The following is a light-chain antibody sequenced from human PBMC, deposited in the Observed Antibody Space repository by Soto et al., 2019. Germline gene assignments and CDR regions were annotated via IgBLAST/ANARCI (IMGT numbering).Light chain of an antibody. CDR1: QSISTW. V-gene: IGKV1-39*01. Sequence: IKMSQSPSTLSATIGDTANFTCRASQSISTWLAWYQQKPGKAPNLLIHAAFNLQSGVPSRSSGSGSGTDFTLTISSLQPEDFATYYCQQSYSFPRTFGQGTKV. J-gene: IGKJ1*01. CDR3: QQSYSFPRT. CDR2: AAF.